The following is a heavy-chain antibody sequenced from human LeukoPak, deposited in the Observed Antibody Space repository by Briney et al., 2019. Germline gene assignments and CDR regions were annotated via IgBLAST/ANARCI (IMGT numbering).Heavy chain of an antibody. J-gene: IGHJ2*01. CDR2: INTKTGNP. CDR3: ARSWYSSGWSPPRYFDL. V-gene: IGHV7-4-1*02. D-gene: IGHD6-19*01. Sequence: ASVKVSCKASAYTFTRYSMNWVRLAPGQGLEWMGWINTKTGNPTYAQGFTGRFVFSLDTPVSTAYLQISSLKAEDTAVYYCARSWYSSGWSPPRYFDLWGRGTLVTVSS. CDR1: AYTFTRYS.